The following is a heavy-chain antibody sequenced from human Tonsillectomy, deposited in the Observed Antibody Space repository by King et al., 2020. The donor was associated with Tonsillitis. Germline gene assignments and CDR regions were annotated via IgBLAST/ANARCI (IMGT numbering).Heavy chain of an antibody. V-gene: IGHV7-4-1*02. CDR2: INTNTGNP. J-gene: IGHJ6*02. CDR1: GYTFTSYA. CDR3: ARGEDSSSWYGPYYYYGMDV. Sequence: VQLVQSGSELKKPGASVKVSCKASGYTFTSYAMNWVRQAPGQGLEWMGWINTNTGNPTYAQGFTGRFVFSLDTSVTTAYLQISSLKAEDTAVYYCARGEDSSSWYGPYYYYGMDVWAQGSTVTVSS. D-gene: IGHD6-13*01.